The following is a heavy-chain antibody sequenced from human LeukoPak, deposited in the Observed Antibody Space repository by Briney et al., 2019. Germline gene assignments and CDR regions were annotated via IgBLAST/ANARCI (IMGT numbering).Heavy chain of an antibody. Sequence: GRSLRLSCAASGFTLSSYGMHWVRQAPGKGLEWVAVIWYDGSNKYYADSVKGRFTISRDNSKNTLYLQMNSLRAEDTAVYYCARDSGGTFDYWGQGTLVTVSS. J-gene: IGHJ4*02. CDR3: ARDSGGTFDY. CDR2: IWYDGSNK. D-gene: IGHD1/OR15-1a*01. CDR1: GFTLSSYG. V-gene: IGHV3-33*01.